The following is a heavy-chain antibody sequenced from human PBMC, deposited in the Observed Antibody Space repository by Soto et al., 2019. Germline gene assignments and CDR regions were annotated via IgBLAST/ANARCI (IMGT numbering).Heavy chain of an antibody. Sequence: GGSLRLSCAASGFTVSNNYMSWVRQAPGKGLEWVSLIYSGGSTYYADSVKGRFTISRDSSKNTLYLQMNSLRAEDTAMYYCAAYSHKGYWGQGTLVTRLL. D-gene: IGHD3-16*01. V-gene: IGHV3-66*01. CDR2: IYSGGST. J-gene: IGHJ4*02. CDR1: GFTVSNNY. CDR3: AAYSHKGY.